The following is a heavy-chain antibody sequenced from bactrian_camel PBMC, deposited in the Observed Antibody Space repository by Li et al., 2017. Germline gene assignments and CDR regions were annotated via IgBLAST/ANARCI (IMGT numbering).Heavy chain of an antibody. CDR2: IDSLHMT. J-gene: IGHJ4*01. D-gene: IGHD3*01. CDR1: ADTTTDYC. Sequence: HVQLVESGGGSVLSGGSLRLSCAVSADTTTDYCMGWVRQAPGEERVQVAVIDSLHMTSYADSVKGRFTISQDNSQNTLTLQMNSLKLEDTAMYYCAADWRCWDEYKYEYWGQGTQVTVS. V-gene: IGHV3S53*01. CDR3: AADWRCWDEYKYEY.